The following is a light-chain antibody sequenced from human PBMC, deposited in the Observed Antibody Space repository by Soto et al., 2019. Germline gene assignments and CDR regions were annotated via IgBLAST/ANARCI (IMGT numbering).Light chain of an antibody. J-gene: IGKJ2*01. CDR2: GAS. CDR1: QSIANY. Sequence: DIQMTQSPSSLSASVGDRVAITCRTSQSIANYLNWYQQKPGKAPNLLIYGASSLQSGVPSRFSGSGSGTDFTLTICSLQPEDFATYYCQQSYSMPYTFGQGTKLEIK. V-gene: IGKV1-39*01. CDR3: QQSYSMPYT.